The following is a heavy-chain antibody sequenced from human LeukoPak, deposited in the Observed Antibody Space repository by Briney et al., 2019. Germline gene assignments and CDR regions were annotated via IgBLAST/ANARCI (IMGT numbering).Heavy chain of an antibody. CDR2: ISYDGSNK. Sequence: GGSLRLSCAASGFTFSSYAMHWVRQAPGKGLEWVAVISYDGSNKYYADSVKGRFTISRDNSKNTLYLQMNSLRAEDTAVYYCARDGGYGDYPDAFDIWGQGTMVTVSS. CDR1: GFTFSSYA. V-gene: IGHV3-30-3*01. J-gene: IGHJ3*02. D-gene: IGHD4-17*01. CDR3: ARDGGYGDYPDAFDI.